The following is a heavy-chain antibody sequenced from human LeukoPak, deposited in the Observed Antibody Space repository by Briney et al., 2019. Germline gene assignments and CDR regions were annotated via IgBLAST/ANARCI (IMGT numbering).Heavy chain of an antibody. CDR1: GGSISSGSYY. V-gene: IGHV4-61*02. CDR3: AGGKGPFDP. J-gene: IGHJ5*02. Sequence: SQTLSLTCTVSGGSISSGSYYWSWIRQPAGKGLEWIGRIYTSGISGITNYNPSLKSRVTISLSTSKNQFSLKLSSVTAADTAVYYCAGGKGPFDPWGQGTLVTVSS. CDR2: IYTSGISGIT.